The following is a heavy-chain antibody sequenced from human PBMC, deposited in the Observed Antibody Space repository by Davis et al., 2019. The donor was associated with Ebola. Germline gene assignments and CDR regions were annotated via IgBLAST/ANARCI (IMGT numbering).Heavy chain of an antibody. CDR1: GYTFTSNY. CDR3: ARETGDGGGMDV. Sequence: AASVQVSCKTSGYTFTSNYIHWVRQPPGQGLEWMAIINPSGSGTTYAPKFQGRVTMTRDTSTSTVYMELSSLRSEDTAVYYCARETGDGGGMDVWGKGTTVTVSS. V-gene: IGHV1-46*01. J-gene: IGHJ6*04. D-gene: IGHD7-27*01. CDR2: INPSGSGT.